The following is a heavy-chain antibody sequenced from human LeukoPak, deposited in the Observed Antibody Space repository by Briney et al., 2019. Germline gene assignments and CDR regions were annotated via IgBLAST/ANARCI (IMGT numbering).Heavy chain of an antibody. CDR2: INHSGST. D-gene: IGHD3-10*01. J-gene: IGHJ4*02. V-gene: IGHV4-34*01. CDR1: GGSFSGYY. Sequence: SETLSLTCAVYGGSFSGYYWSWIRQPPGKGLEWIGEINHSGSTNYNPSLKSRVTISVDTSKNHFSLKLSSVTAADTAVYYCARVGRITMVRGVLYYFDYWGQGTLVTVSS. CDR3: ARVGRITMVRGVLYYFDY.